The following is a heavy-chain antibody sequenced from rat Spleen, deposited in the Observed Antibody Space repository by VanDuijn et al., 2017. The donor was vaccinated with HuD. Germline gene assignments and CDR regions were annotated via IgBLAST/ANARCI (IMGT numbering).Heavy chain of an antibody. V-gene: IGHV5-25*01. CDR1: GFTFSSSP. CDR2: ISSGGGGT. Sequence: EVQLVESGGGLVQPGRSLKLSCAASGFTFSSSPMAWVRQAPKKGLEWVASISSGGGGTYYTDSVRGRFTISRDNAKSTLYLHMDSLRSEDTASYYCARQYYGYTDWGQGSLVTVSS. J-gene: IGHJ3*01. CDR3: ARQYYGYTD. D-gene: IGHD1-9*01.